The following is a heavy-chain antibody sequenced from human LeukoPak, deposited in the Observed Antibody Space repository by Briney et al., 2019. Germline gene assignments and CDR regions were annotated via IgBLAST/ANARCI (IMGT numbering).Heavy chain of an antibody. J-gene: IGHJ4*02. CDR1: GGSISSSSYY. D-gene: IGHD2-15*01. Sequence: KPSETLSLTCTVSGGSISSSSYYWSWIRQPPGKGLEWIGYIYYSGSTNYNPSLKSRVTISVDTSKNQFSLKLSSVTAADTAVYYCARGPPYLLFDYWGQGTLVTVSS. V-gene: IGHV4-61*01. CDR2: IYYSGST. CDR3: ARGPPYLLFDY.